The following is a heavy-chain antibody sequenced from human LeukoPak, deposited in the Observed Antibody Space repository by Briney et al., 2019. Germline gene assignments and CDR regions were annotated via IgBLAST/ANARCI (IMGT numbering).Heavy chain of an antibody. Sequence: ASVKVSCKASGGTFSSYAISWVRLAPGQGLEWMGWINPNSGGTNYAQKFQGRVTMTRDTSMSTAYMELSGLRSDDTAVYYCSRDSGYCSGGSCWYFDFWGQGTLVTVSA. CDR1: GGTFSSYA. D-gene: IGHD2-15*01. V-gene: IGHV1-2*02. CDR2: INPNSGGT. J-gene: IGHJ4*02. CDR3: SRDSGYCSGGSCWYFDF.